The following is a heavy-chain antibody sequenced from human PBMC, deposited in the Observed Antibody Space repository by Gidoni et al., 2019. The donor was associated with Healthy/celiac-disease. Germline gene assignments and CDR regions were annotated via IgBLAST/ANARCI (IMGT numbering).Heavy chain of an antibody. CDR3: ASNRGYCSGGSCSGLDY. J-gene: IGHJ4*02. D-gene: IGHD2-15*01. CDR1: GGTFSSYA. Sequence: QVQLVQSGAEVKKPGSSVKVSCTSSGGTFSSYAISWLRQAPGQGLEWMGGIIPIFGTANYEQKLQGRVTITADESTSTAYMELSSLRSEDTAVYYCASNRGYCSGGSCSGLDYWGQGTLVTVSS. CDR2: IIPIFGTA. V-gene: IGHV1-69*01.